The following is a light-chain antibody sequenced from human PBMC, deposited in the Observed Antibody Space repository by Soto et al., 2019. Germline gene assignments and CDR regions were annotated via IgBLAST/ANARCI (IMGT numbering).Light chain of an antibody. J-gene: IGKJ1*01. Sequence: DIHITQSPSTLSSSVLYRFSVTCLASQSISSWLAWYQQKPGKAPKLLIYKASSLESGVPSRFSGSGSGTEFTLTISSLQPDDFATYYCQQYNSYSRTFGQGTKVDIK. V-gene: IGKV1-5*03. CDR2: KAS. CDR1: QSISSW. CDR3: QQYNSYSRT.